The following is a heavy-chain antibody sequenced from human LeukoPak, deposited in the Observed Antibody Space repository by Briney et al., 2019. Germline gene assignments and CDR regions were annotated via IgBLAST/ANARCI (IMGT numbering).Heavy chain of an antibody. Sequence: GGTLILACAASGVTFSSYEMNWVRQAPGKGLEWVSYISSSGSTIYYADSVKGRFTISRDNAKNLLYLQMNSLRAEDTAVYYCARERPRDSTVTTSWRQGTLGTVSS. J-gene: IGHJ5*02. CDR2: ISSSGSTI. CDR3: ARERPRDSTVTTS. V-gene: IGHV3-48*03. CDR1: GVTFSSYE. D-gene: IGHD4-17*01.